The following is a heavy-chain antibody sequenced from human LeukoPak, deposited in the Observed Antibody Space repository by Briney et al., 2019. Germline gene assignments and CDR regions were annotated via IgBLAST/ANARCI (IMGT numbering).Heavy chain of an antibody. D-gene: IGHD4-23*01. CDR2: INHSGST. CDR1: GGSFSGYY. V-gene: IGHV4-34*01. Sequence: SETLSLTCAVYGGSFSGYYWSWIRQPPGKGLEWIGEINHSGSTNYNPSLKSRVTISVDTSKNQFSLKLSSVTAADTAVYYCARMYRPGKLDYGGNPGFDYWGQGTLVTVSS. CDR3: ARMYRPGKLDYGGNPGFDY. J-gene: IGHJ4*02.